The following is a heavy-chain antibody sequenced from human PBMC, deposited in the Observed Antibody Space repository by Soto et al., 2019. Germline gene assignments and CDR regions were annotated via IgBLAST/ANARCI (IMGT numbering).Heavy chain of an antibody. Sequence: ASVKVSCKASGYTFTSYGISWVRQAPGQGLEWMGWISAYNGNTNYAQKLQGRVTMTTDTSTSTAYMELRSLRSDDTAVYYCARVIVVVPAAPYQGEYYYYYMDVWGKGTTVTVSS. D-gene: IGHD2-2*01. CDR1: GYTFTSYG. J-gene: IGHJ6*03. V-gene: IGHV1-18*01. CDR2: ISAYNGNT. CDR3: ARVIVVVPAAPYQGEYYYYYMDV.